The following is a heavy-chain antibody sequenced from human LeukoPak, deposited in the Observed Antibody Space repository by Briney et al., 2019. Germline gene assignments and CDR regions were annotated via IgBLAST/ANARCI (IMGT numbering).Heavy chain of an antibody. V-gene: IGHV4-4*02. Sequence: SETLSLTCDVSGGSISSSNWWSWVRQSPGKGLEWIGEIFHSGSSNYNPSLKSRVTISVDKSKNQFSLKLSSVTAADTAVYYCARMVRGVVIFDPPSSSFDPWGQGTLVTVSS. CDR1: GGSISSSNW. J-gene: IGHJ5*02. CDR2: IFHSGSS. CDR3: ARMVRGVVIFDPPSSSFDP. D-gene: IGHD3-10*01.